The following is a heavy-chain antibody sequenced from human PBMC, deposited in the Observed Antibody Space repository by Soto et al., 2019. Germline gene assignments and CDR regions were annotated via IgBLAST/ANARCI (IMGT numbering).Heavy chain of an antibody. J-gene: IGHJ4*02. CDR3: ARDGPPTYYDILTGYYPDY. V-gene: IGHV3-11*01. CDR1: GFTFSDYY. CDR2: ISSSGSTI. Sequence: QVQLVESGGGLVKPGGSLRLSCAASGFTFSDYYMSWIRQAPGKGLEWVSYISSSGSTIYYADSVNGRFTISRDNAKNSLYLQMNTLRAEDTAVYYCARDGPPTYYDILTGYYPDYWGQGTLVTVSS. D-gene: IGHD3-9*01.